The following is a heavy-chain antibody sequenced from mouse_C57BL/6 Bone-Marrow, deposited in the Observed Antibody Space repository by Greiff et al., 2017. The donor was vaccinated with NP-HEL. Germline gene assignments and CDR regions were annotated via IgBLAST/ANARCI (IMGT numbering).Heavy chain of an antibody. CDR3: ARDSSGYRAWFAY. CDR1: GYSITSGYY. Sequence: EVKLEESGPGLVKPSQSLSLTCSVTGYSITSGYYWNWILQFPGNKLEWMGYISYDGSNNYNPSLKNRISITRDTSKNQFFLKLNSVTTEDTATYYCARDSSGYRAWFAYWGQGTLVTVSA. J-gene: IGHJ3*01. V-gene: IGHV3-6*01. D-gene: IGHD3-2*02. CDR2: ISYDGSN.